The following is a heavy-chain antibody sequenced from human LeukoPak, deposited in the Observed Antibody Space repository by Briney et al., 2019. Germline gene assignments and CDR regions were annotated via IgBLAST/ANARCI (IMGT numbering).Heavy chain of an antibody. CDR1: GGSISSSSYY. V-gene: IGHV4-39*07. Sequence: SETLSLTCTVSGGSISSSSYYWGWIRQPPGKGLEWIGSIYYSGSTYYNPSLKSRVTISVDTSKNQFSLKLSSVTAADTAVYYCARKPATVTDYFDYWGEGTLVTVSS. J-gene: IGHJ4*02. D-gene: IGHD4-11*01. CDR3: ARKPATVTDYFDY. CDR2: IYYSGST.